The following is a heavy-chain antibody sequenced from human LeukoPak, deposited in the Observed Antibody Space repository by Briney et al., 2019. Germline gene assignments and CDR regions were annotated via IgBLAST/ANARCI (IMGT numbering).Heavy chain of an antibody. CDR3: ARHYPNHRFDSSGYYFGGFDY. J-gene: IGHJ4*02. CDR1: AGSISPYF. V-gene: IGHV4-59*08. CDR2: IYYSGST. D-gene: IGHD3-22*01. Sequence: PSETLSLTCTVSAGSISPYFWSWIRQPPGKGLEWIGYIYYSGSTSYNPSLKSRVTISVDTSKNQFYLRLSSVTAADTAVYYCARHYPNHRFDSSGYYFGGFDYWGQGTLVTVSS.